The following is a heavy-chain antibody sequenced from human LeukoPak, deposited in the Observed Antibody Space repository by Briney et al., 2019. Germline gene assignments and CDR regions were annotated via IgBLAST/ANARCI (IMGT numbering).Heavy chain of an antibody. CDR1: GGSFSGYY. D-gene: IGHD3-10*01. CDR3: ARGLRDYGSGSYYKTNWFDP. V-gene: IGHV4-34*01. Sequence: SETLSLTCAVSGGSFSGYYWSWIRQSPRKGLEWIGEINHSGSTNYNPSLKSRVTISVDTSKNQFSLKLSSVTAADTAVYYCARGLRDYGSGSYYKTNWFDPWGQGTLVTVSS. CDR2: INHSGST. J-gene: IGHJ5*02.